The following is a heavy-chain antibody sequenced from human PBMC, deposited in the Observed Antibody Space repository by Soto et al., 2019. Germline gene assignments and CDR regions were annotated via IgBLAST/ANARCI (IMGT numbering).Heavy chain of an antibody. CDR2: IYYSGST. D-gene: IGHD3-10*01. Sequence: QSQTLSLTCTVSGGSISSYYWSWIRQPPGKGLEWIGYIYYSGSTNYNPSLKSRVTISVDTSKNQFSLKRSSVTAADTAVYYCARRGIGLGWFGEAVGSSYYYYMDVWGKGTTVTVSS. CDR1: GGSISSYY. J-gene: IGHJ6*03. V-gene: IGHV4-59*08. CDR3: ARRGIGLGWFGEAVGSSYYYYMDV.